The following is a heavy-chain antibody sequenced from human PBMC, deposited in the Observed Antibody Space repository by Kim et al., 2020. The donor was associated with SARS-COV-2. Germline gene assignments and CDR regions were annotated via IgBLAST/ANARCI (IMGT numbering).Heavy chain of an antibody. Sequence: SETLSLTCAVYGGSFSGYYWSWIRQPPGKGLEWIGEINHSGSTNYNPSLKSRVNISVDTSKNQFSLKLSPVTAADTAVYYCASRRASRYYGSGSYHTFDYWGQGTLVTVSS. D-gene: IGHD3-10*01. J-gene: IGHJ4*02. V-gene: IGHV4-34*01. CDR1: GGSFSGYY. CDR2: INHSGST. CDR3: ASRRASRYYGSGSYHTFDY.